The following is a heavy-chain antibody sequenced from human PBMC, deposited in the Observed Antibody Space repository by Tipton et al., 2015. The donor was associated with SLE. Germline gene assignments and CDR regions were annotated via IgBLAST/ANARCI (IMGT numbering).Heavy chain of an antibody. CDR2: IYTSGRT. CDR3: ARDAFRGAFDI. CDR1: GGSISSYY. J-gene: IGHJ3*02. Sequence: TLSLTCTVSGGSISSYYWSWIRQPPGKGLEWIGYIYTSGRTNYNPSLKSRVTISVDTSKNQFSLKLSSVTAADTAVYYCARDAFRGAFDIWGQGTLVTVSS. D-gene: IGHD3-10*01. V-gene: IGHV4-4*08.